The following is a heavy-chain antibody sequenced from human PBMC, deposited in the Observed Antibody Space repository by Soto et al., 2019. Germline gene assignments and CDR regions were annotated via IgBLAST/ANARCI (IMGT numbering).Heavy chain of an antibody. CDR3: ARERPLRMSYCSSTSCYTGTGLDP. CDR2: ISAYNGNT. J-gene: IGHJ5*02. CDR1: GYTFTSYG. Sequence: ASVKVSCKASGYTFTSYGISWVRQAPGQGLERMGWISAYNGNTNYAQKLQGRVTMTTDTSTSTAYMELRSLRSDDTAVYYCARERPLRMSYCSSTSCYTGTGLDPWGQGTLVTVSS. V-gene: IGHV1-18*01. D-gene: IGHD2-2*02.